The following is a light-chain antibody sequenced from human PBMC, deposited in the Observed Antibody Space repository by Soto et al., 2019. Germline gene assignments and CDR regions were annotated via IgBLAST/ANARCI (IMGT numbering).Light chain of an antibody. V-gene: IGLV1-40*01. Sequence: QSVLTQPPSVSGAPGQRVTISCTGSSSNIGAGYDVHWYQQLPGTAPKLLIYGNSNRPSGVPDRFSGSKSGTSASLAITGLQAEDEADYDCQSYDSSLNGVLFGGGTKLTVL. CDR2: GNS. CDR3: QSYDSSLNGVL. J-gene: IGLJ2*01. CDR1: SSNIGAGYD.